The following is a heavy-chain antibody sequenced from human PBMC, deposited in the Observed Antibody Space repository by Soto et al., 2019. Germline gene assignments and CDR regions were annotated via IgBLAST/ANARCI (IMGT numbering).Heavy chain of an antibody. J-gene: IGHJ4*02. CDR2: ISGSGGST. D-gene: IGHD3-22*01. CDR1: GFTFSSYA. V-gene: IGHV3-23*01. CDR3: AKSALGITMIVVATFDY. Sequence: LRLSCAASGFTFSSYAMSWVRQAPGKGLEWVSAISGSGGSTYYADSVKGRFTISRDNSKSTLYLQMNSLRAEDTAVYYCAKSALGITMIVVATFDYWGQGTLVTVSS.